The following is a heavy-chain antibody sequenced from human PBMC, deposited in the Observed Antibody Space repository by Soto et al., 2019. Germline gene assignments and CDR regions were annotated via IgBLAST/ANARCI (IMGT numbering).Heavy chain of an antibody. CDR1: GFTFSSYA. V-gene: IGHV3-23*01. CDR2: ISGSGGST. Sequence: GGSLRLSCAASGFTFSSYAMNWVRQAPGKGLEWVSAISGSGGSTYYADSVKGRFTISRDNSKNTLYLQMNSRRAEDTAVYYCAKDLGSSAWYSFDCWGQGTLVTVSS. CDR3: AKDLGSSAWYSFDC. D-gene: IGHD6-19*01. J-gene: IGHJ4*02.